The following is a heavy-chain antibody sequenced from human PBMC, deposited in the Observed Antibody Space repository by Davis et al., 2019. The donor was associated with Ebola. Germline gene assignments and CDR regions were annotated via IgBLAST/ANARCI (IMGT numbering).Heavy chain of an antibody. V-gene: IGHV3-30*03. CDR3: ARGRITIFGVVIPPGYMDV. Sequence: GGSLRLSCAASGFTFSSYGMHWVRQAPGKGLEWMAVISNDVSNAYYADSVKGRCTISRDNSQNELYLQMNSLRAEDTAVYYCARGRITIFGVVIPPGYMDVWGKGTTVTVSS. D-gene: IGHD3-3*01. CDR1: GFTFSSYG. CDR2: ISNDVSNA. J-gene: IGHJ6*03.